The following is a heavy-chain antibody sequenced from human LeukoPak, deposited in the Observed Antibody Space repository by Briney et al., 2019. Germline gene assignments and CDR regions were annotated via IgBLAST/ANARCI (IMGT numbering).Heavy chain of an antibody. J-gene: IGHJ4*02. Sequence: PSETLSLTCAVYGGSFSGYYWSWIRQPPGKGLEWIGEIHHSGSTNYNPSLKSRVTMSVDTSKNQFSLKLSSVTAADTAVYYCARSERWLQLGDYWGQGTLVTVSS. CDR3: ARSERWLQLGDY. V-gene: IGHV4-34*01. CDR2: IHHSGST. CDR1: GGSFSGYY. D-gene: IGHD5-24*01.